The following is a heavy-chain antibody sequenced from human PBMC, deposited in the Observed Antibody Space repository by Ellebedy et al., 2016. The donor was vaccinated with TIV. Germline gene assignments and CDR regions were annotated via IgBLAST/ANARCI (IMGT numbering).Heavy chain of an antibody. J-gene: IGHJ4*02. D-gene: IGHD4-17*01. CDR2: ISSSSTYI. CDR1: GFTFSNAW. V-gene: IGHV3-21*01. Sequence: PGGSLRLSCAASGFTFSNAWMSWVRQAPGKGLEWVSSISSSSTYIYYADSVKGRFTISRDNAKNSLYLQMNSLRAEDTAVFYCARSPGDYAVLGLWGQGTLVTVSS. CDR3: ARSPGDYAVLGL.